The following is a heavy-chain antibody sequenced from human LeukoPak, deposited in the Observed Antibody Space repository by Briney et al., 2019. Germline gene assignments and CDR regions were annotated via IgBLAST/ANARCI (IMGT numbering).Heavy chain of an antibody. CDR2: ISSSTSYT. CDR3: ARNYYGSGSYLGWFDP. Sequence: GGSLRLSCAASGFTSSDYYMSWIRQAPGKGLEWVSYISSSTSYTNYADSVKGRFTISRDNAKNSLYLQMNGLRAEDTAVYYCARNYYGSGSYLGWFDPWGQGTLVTVSS. V-gene: IGHV3-11*03. CDR1: GFTSSDYY. J-gene: IGHJ5*02. D-gene: IGHD3-10*01.